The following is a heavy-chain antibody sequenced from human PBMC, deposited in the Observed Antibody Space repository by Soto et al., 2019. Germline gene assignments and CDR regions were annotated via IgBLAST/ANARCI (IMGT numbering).Heavy chain of an antibody. V-gene: IGHV3-21*01. J-gene: IGHJ4*02. D-gene: IGHD2-15*01. CDR3: ARDRRYCSGGSCYPFDY. CDR1: GSTFSSYS. CDR2: ISSSSSYI. Sequence: GGSLRLSCAASGSTFSSYSMNWVRQAPGKGLEWVSSISSSSSYIYYADSVKGRFTISRDNAKNSLYLQMNSLRAEDTAVYYCARDRRYCSGGSCYPFDYWGQGTLVTVSS.